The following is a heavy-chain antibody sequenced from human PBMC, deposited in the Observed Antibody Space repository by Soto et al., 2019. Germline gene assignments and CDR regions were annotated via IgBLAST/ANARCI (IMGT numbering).Heavy chain of an antibody. CDR2: IIPIFGTA. D-gene: IGHD6-6*01. CDR1: GGTFSSYA. CDR3: ARDMPHRSSSYGMDV. Sequence: VASVKVSCKASGGTFSSYAISWVRQAPGQGLEWMGGIIPIFGTANYAQKFQGRVTITADESTSTAYMELSSLRSEDTAVYYCARDMPHRSSSYGMDVWGQGTTVTVSS. V-gene: IGHV1-69*13. J-gene: IGHJ6*02.